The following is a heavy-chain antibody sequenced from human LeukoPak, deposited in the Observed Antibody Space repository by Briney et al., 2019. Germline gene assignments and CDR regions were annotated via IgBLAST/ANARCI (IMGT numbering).Heavy chain of an antibody. CDR3: ARPGYSSSWYGWWELLYFDY. CDR1: GYTFTSYG. J-gene: IGHJ4*02. CDR2: ISAYNGNT. V-gene: IGHV1-18*01. Sequence: GASVKVSCKASGYTFTSYGISWVRQAPGQGLEWMGWISAYNGNTNYAQKLQGRVTMTTDTSTSTAYMELRSLRSDDTAVYYCARPGYSSSWYGWWELLYFDYWGQGTLVTVSS. D-gene: IGHD6-13*01.